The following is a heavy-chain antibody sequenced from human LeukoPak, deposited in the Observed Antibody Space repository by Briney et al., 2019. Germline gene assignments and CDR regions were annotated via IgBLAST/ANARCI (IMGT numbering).Heavy chain of an antibody. J-gene: IGHJ6*03. D-gene: IGHD3-10*01. CDR1: GYTFTSYA. Sequence: SVKVSCKASGYTFTSYAISWVRQAPGQGLEWMGGIIPIFGTANYAQKFQGRVTITTDESTSTAYMELSSLRSEDTAVYYCARARVTMVRGVMSPNYYYYMDVWGKGTTVTVSS. CDR2: IIPIFGTA. V-gene: IGHV1-69*05. CDR3: ARARVTMVRGVMSPNYYYYMDV.